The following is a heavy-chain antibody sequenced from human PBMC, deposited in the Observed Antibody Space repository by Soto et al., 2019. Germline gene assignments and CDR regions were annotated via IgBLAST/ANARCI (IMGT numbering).Heavy chain of an antibody. Sequence: SETLSLTCSVSGDSISTNWWTWVRQPPGKGLEWIGEIYHSGTTNYNPSLKSRVTISVDKSKNQFSLKVNSVNAADTAFYYCERDKSYYESRGYCRAFEYWGQGVMVT. CDR3: ERDKSYYESRGYCRAFEY. CDR1: GDSISTNW. V-gene: IGHV4-4*02. J-gene: IGHJ4*02. D-gene: IGHD3-22*01. CDR2: IYHSGTT.